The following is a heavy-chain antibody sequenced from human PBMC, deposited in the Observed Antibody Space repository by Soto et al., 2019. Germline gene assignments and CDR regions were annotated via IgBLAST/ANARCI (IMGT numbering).Heavy chain of an antibody. CDR2: IHYNGRT. CDR1: DGSMSNYY. Sequence: QVQLQESGPGVVKPSETLSLTSTVSDGSMSNYYWTWIRQPPGKGLEWIGYIHYNGRTNYNPSLMSRITMSVDTSKNQFSLKVNSVTAADTAIYYCARLPVITGWPFDYWGQATLVTVSS. D-gene: IGHD3-22*01. J-gene: IGHJ4*02. CDR3: ARLPVITGWPFDY. V-gene: IGHV4-59*01.